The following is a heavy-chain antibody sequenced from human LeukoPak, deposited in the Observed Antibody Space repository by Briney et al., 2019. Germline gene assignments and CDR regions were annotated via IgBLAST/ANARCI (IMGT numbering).Heavy chain of an antibody. V-gene: IGHV1-46*01. D-gene: IGHD3-16*01. CDR3: ARASGYSDYFSSRIGWFDP. CDR2: INPSGGST. J-gene: IGHJ5*02. Sequence: ASVKVSCKASGYTFTSYNMHWVRQGPGEGLEWMGLINPSGGSTTYAQNFQGRVTMTRGTSTSTVYMELSSLRSEDTAVYYCARASGYSDYFSSRIGWFDPWGQGTLVTVSS. CDR1: GYTFTSYN.